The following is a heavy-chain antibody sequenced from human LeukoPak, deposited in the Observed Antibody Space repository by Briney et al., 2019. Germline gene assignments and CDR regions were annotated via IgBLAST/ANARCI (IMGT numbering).Heavy chain of an antibody. D-gene: IGHD6-6*01. V-gene: IGHV3-74*01. CDR1: GFTFSSYW. CDR3: ARGREGIAARWWVEETRWHFLDP. J-gene: IGHJ5*02. Sequence: GGSLRLSCAASGFTFSSYWMHWVRQAPGKGLVWVSRINSDGSSTSYADSVKGRFTISRDNAKTSLDLQMNSLRVEDTAVYYCARGREGIAARWWVEETRWHFLDPWGQGTLVTVSS. CDR2: INSDGSST.